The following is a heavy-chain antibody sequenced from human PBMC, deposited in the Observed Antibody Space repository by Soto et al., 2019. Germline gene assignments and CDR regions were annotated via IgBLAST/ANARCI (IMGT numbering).Heavy chain of an antibody. V-gene: IGHV1-3*05. CDR3: ARVDGTY. J-gene: IGHJ4*02. D-gene: IGHD1-26*01. CDR1: GYTFSSDA. CDR2: INAGNGNT. Sequence: QVQLVQSGAEEKKPGASVKVSCKASGYTFSSDAIHGVRQAPGQGLEWMGWINAGNGNTKYSQKFQGRVTITRDTSASTAYMELNSLRSEDTAVYYCARVDGTYWGQGTLVTVSS.